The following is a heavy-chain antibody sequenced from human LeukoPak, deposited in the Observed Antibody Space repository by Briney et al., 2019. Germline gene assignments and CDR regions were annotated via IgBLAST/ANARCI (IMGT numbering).Heavy chain of an antibody. CDR1: GGSISSYY. V-gene: IGHV4-4*09. Sequence: SETLSLTCTVSGGSISSYYWSWIRQPPGKGLEGIGYIYTSGSTNYNPSLKSRVTISVDTSKNQFSLKLSSVTAADTAVYYCARSGYSYGYGYYFDYWGQGTLVTVSS. J-gene: IGHJ4*02. CDR3: ARSGYSYGYGYYFDY. CDR2: IYTSGST. D-gene: IGHD5-18*01.